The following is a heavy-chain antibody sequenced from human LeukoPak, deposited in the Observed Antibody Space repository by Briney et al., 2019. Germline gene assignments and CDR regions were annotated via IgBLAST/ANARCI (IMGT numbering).Heavy chain of an antibody. Sequence: SXTLSLTCTVSGGSISSYYWSWIRQPAGKGLEWIGRIYTSGSTNYNPSLKSRVTMSVDTSKNQFSLKLSSVTAADTAVYYCARDLERGFGEYYYDPWGQGTLVTVSS. CDR2: IYTSGST. J-gene: IGHJ5*02. CDR1: GGSISSYY. D-gene: IGHD3-10*01. CDR3: ARDLERGFGEYYYDP. V-gene: IGHV4-4*07.